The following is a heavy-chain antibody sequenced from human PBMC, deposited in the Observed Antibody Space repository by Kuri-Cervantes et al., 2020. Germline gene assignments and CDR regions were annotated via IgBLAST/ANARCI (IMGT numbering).Heavy chain of an antibody. J-gene: IGHJ2*01. V-gene: IGHV1-46*01. CDR3: ARDSEGAVAQWYFDL. CDR1: GYTFTSYY. D-gene: IGHD6-19*01. CDR2: INPSGGST. Sequence: ASVKVSCKASGYTFTSYYMHWVRQAPGQGLEWMGIINPSGGSTSYAQKFQGRVTMTRDTSTSTVYMELSSLRSEDTAVYYCARDSEGAVAQWYFDLWGRGTLVTVSS.